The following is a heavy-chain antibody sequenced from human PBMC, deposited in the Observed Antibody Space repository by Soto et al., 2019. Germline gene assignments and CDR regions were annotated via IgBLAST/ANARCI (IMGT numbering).Heavy chain of an antibody. CDR3: ASDTGTYPYYFDY. Sequence: SETLSLTCTVSGGSISSGENFWNWIRQSPGKGLEWIGYIHHSGSTYYNPSLKSRLTISGDTSKNQISLKLNSVTAADTAVYYCASDTGTYPYYFDYWGQGTLVTVSS. CDR2: IHHSGST. D-gene: IGHD1-26*01. CDR1: GGSISSGENF. J-gene: IGHJ4*02. V-gene: IGHV4-30-4*01.